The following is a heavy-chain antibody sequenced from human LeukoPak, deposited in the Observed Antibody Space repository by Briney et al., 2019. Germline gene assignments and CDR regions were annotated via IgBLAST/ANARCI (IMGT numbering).Heavy chain of an antibody. CDR2: IYYSGST. D-gene: IGHD3-22*01. Sequence: SETLSLTCTVSSGSINNYYWSWIRQPPGKGLEWIGYIYYSGSTNYNPSVKSRVTISVDTSKNQFSLKLSSVTAADTAVYYCARRLGVMNPFDYWGQGTLVTVSS. CDR3: ARRLGVMNPFDY. CDR1: SGSINNYY. V-gene: IGHV4-59*08. J-gene: IGHJ4*02.